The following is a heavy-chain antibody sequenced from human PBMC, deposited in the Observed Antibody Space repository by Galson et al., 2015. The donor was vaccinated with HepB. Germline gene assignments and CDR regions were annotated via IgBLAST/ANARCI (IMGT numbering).Heavy chain of an antibody. CDR3: ARDLTSGGAFDI. J-gene: IGHJ3*02. CDR1: GFTFSDYY. V-gene: IGHV3-11*01. CDR2: ISSSGSTI. Sequence: SLRLSCAASGFTFSDYYMSWIRQAPGKGLEWVSYISSSGSTIYYADSVKGRFTISRDNAKNSLYLQMNGLRAEDTAVYYCARDLTSGGAFDIWGQGTMVTVSS. D-gene: IGHD1-26*01.